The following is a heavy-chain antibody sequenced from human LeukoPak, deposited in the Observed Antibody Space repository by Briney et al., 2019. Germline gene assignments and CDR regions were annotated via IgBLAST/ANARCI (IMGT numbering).Heavy chain of an antibody. J-gene: IGHJ4*02. V-gene: IGHV4-59*01. Sequence: SETLSLTCTLSGGSISTYYWSWIRQPPGKGLEWIGYIYHSGSTNYNPSLKSRVTISVDTSKNQFSLKLSSVTAADTAVYYCARGGGYASPIVYWGQGALVTVSS. CDR1: GGSISTYY. CDR2: IYHSGST. D-gene: IGHD5-12*01. CDR3: ARGGGYASPIVY.